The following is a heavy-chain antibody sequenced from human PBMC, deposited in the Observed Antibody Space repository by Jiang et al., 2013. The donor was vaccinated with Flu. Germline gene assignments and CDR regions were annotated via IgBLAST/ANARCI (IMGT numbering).Heavy chain of an antibody. CDR3: AGAYYGSGSPVDY. CDR1: GYTFTSYG. Sequence: SGAEVKKPGASVKVSCKASGYTFTSYGMHWVRQAPGQRLEWMGWIIPIFGTANYAQKFQGRVTITADKSTSTAYMELSSLRSEDTAVYYCAGAYYGSGSPVDYWGQGTLVTVSS. D-gene: IGHD3-10*01. CDR2: IIPIFGTA. J-gene: IGHJ4*02. V-gene: IGHV1-69*06.